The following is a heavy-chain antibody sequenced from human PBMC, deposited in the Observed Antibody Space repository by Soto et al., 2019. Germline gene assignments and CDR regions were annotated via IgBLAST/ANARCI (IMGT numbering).Heavy chain of an antibody. CDR1: GGSISSGGYS. D-gene: IGHD2-2*01. CDR3: ARGDTKGNYFDY. V-gene: IGHV4-30-2*01. CDR2: IYHSGST. J-gene: IGHJ4*02. Sequence: SETLSLTCAVSGGSISSGGYSWSWIRQPPGKGLEWIGYIYHSGSTYYNPSLKSRVTISVDRSKNQFSLKLSSVTAADTAVYYCARGDTKGNYFDYWGQGTLVTVSS.